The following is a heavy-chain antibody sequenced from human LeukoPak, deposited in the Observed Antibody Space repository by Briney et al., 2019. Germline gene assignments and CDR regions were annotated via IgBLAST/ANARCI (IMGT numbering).Heavy chain of an antibody. CDR3: ARHFYGSGTCYHFDY. J-gene: IGHJ4*02. CDR1: AFTFTNYA. Sequence: GGSLRLSCAASAFTFTNYAMSWVRQAPGKGLEWVSAISGSSGRTYYADSVKGRLTISRDNSKNTAHLQMNSLRAEDTAVYYCARHFYGSGTCYHFDYWGQGTLVTVSS. D-gene: IGHD3-10*01. CDR2: ISGSSGRT. V-gene: IGHV3-23*01.